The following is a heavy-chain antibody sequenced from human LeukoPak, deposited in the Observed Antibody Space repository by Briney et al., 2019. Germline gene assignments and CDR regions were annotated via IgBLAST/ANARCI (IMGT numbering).Heavy chain of an antibody. CDR1: GGSISSGSYY. CDR3: ARRSLGRTGGGAFDI. Sequence: SQTLSLTCTVSGGSISSGSYYWSWIRQPPGKGLEWIGEINHSGSTNYNPSLKSRVTISVDTSKNQFSLKLSSVTAADTAVYYCARRSLGRTGGGAFDIWGQGTMVTVSS. J-gene: IGHJ3*02. D-gene: IGHD7-27*01. CDR2: INHSGST. V-gene: IGHV4-39*07.